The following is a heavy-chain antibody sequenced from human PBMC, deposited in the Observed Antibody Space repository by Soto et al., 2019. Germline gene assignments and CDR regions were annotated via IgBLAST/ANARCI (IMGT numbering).Heavy chain of an antibody. CDR3: ARQYSSSWYEGNDY. V-gene: IGHV3-7*05. CDR1: GFTFSSYW. Sequence: GGSLRLSCAASGFTFSSYWMSWVRQAPGKGLEWVANIKQDGSEKYYVDSVKGRFTISRDNAKNSLYLQMNSLRAEDTAVYYCARQYSSSWYEGNDYWGQGTLVTVSS. J-gene: IGHJ4*02. CDR2: IKQDGSEK. D-gene: IGHD6-13*01.